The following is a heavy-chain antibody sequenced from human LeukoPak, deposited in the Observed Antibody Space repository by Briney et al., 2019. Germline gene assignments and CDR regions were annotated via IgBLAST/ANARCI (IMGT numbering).Heavy chain of an antibody. J-gene: IGHJ6*03. CDR2: MNPNSGNT. Sequence: ASVTVSFKASVYTFTIYDINWVRQATGQGLEWMGWMNPNSGNTGYAQKFQGRVTMTRNTSISTAYMELSSLRSEDTAVYYCARAPVVPAASGHYYYYMDVWGKGTTVTVSS. CDR1: VYTFTIYD. D-gene: IGHD2-2*01. V-gene: IGHV1-8*01. CDR3: ARAPVVPAASGHYYYYMDV.